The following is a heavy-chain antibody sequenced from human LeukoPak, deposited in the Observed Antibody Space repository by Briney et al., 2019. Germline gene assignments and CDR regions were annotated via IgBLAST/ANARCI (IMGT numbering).Heavy chain of an antibody. D-gene: IGHD1-26*01. J-gene: IGHJ4*02. Sequence: SGPTLVNPTQTLTLTCTFSGFSLSTSGMCVSWIRQPPGKALEWLARIDWDDDKYYSTSLKTRLTISKDTSKNQVVLTMTIMDPVDTATYYCARIRSGSYSNDYWGQGTLVTVSS. CDR2: IDWDDDK. CDR3: ARIRSGSYSNDY. CDR1: GFSLSTSGMC. V-gene: IGHV2-70*11.